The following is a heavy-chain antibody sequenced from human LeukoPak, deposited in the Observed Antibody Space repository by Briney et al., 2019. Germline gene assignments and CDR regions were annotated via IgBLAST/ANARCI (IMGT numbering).Heavy chain of an antibody. V-gene: IGHV3-23*01. D-gene: IGHD3-10*01. CDR1: GFTFSSYA. CDR3: AKREEYCYGSGKGYDY. J-gene: IGHJ4*02. CDR2: ISGSGGST. Sequence: PGGSLRLSCAASGFTFSSYAMSWVRQAPGKGLEWVSAISGSGGSTYYADSVKGRFTISRDNSKNTLYLQMNSLRAEDTAVYYCAKREEYCYGSGKGYDYWGQGTLVTVSS.